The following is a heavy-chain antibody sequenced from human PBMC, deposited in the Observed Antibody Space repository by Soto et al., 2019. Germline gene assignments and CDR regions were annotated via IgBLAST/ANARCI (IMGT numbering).Heavy chain of an antibody. CDR1: GGSISSGDYY. CDR3: ARGASITMGRGGNWFDP. V-gene: IGHV4-30-4*01. Sequence: QVQLQESGPGLVKPSQTLSLTCTVSGGSISSGDYYWSWIRQPPWKVLEWIGYIYYSGSTYYNPSLTSRVTISVATSKNQFSLMLSSVTAADTAVYYCARGASITMGRGGNWFDPWGQGTLVTVSS. CDR2: IYYSGST. D-gene: IGHD3-10*01. J-gene: IGHJ5*02.